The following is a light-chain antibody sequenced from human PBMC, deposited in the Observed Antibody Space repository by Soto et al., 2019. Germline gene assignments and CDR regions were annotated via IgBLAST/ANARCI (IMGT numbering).Light chain of an antibody. CDR3: QQYNTWPPIT. V-gene: IGKV3-15*01. CDR1: QSVSIN. CDR2: GES. J-gene: IGKJ5*01. Sequence: EVVYTQSPVTLSLSRGERATLSCRASQSVSINLAWDQQKSGQAPRLLIYGESTRATGIPARFSGGGSGTEFTLTISSLQSEDFAVYYCQQYNTWPPITFGQGTRLEIK.